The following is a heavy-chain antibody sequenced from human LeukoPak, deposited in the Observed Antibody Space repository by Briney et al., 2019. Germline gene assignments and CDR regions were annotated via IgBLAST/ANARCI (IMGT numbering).Heavy chain of an antibody. V-gene: IGHV4-34*01. CDR3: ARGQWRVYSSGWYFDC. CDR1: GGSFSGYY. D-gene: IGHD6-19*01. CDR2: INHSGST. J-gene: IGHJ4*02. Sequence: SETLSLTCAVYGGSFSGYYWSWIRQPPGKGLEWIGEINHSGSTNYNPSLKSRVTISVDTSKNQFSLKLSSVTAADTAVYYCARGQWRVYSSGWYFDCWGQGTLVTVSS.